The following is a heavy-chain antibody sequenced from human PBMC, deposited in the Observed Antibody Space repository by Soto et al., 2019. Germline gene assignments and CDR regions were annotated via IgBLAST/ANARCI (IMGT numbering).Heavy chain of an antibody. J-gene: IGHJ4*02. CDR2: ISSSGDTI. Sequence: PGGSLRLSCAASGFTFSDYYMNWIRQAPGKGLEWVSYISSSGDTIYYADSVRGRFTISRDNAKKSLYLEMNSLSAEDTAVYYCSSEVRLDRSGQRRDYWGQGTLVTVSS. CDR1: GFTFSDYY. D-gene: IGHD3-22*01. V-gene: IGHV3-11*01. CDR3: SSEVRLDRSGQRRDY.